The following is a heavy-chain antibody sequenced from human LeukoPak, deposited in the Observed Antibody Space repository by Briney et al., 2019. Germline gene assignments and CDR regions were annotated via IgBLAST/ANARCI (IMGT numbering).Heavy chain of an antibody. CDR2: INHSGST. D-gene: IGHD7-27*01. Sequence: SSETLSLTCAVYGGSFSGYYWSWIRQPPGKGLEWIGEINHSGSTNYNPSLKSRVTISADTSQNQFSLKLSSVTAADTAVYYCASRKLGNDYWGQGTLVTVSS. V-gene: IGHV4-34*01. J-gene: IGHJ4*02. CDR3: ASRKLGNDY. CDR1: GGSFSGYY.